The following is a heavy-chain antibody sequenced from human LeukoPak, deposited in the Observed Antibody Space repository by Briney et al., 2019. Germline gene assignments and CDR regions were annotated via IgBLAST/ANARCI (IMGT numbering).Heavy chain of an antibody. CDR3: ARGSNWGDY. CDR1: GGSISDYY. Sequence: PSETLSLTCTVSGGSISDYYWSWIRQPPGKGLEWIGYFSNSGTTSQNPSLKSRVTMSVDTSKNQFSLKLSSVTAADTAVYYCARGSNWGDYWGQGALVTVSS. J-gene: IGHJ4*02. D-gene: IGHD7-27*01. CDR2: FSNSGTT. V-gene: IGHV4-59*12.